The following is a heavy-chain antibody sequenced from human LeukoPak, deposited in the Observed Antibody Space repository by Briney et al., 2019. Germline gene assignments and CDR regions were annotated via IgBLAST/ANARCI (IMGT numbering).Heavy chain of an antibody. D-gene: IGHD5-12*01. CDR3: ARRGYSGNEAYFAY. CDR1: GDSMSSGAR. J-gene: IGHJ4*02. V-gene: IGHV4-4*02. CDR2: IYHSGST. Sequence: PSETLSLTCTVSGDSMSSGARWSLVRQSPGKGLEWIGEIYHSGSTNYNPSLRGRVTLSVDNSNNHFSLDLSSVTAAATAFYYCARRGYSGNEAYFAYWGQGTLVTVSS.